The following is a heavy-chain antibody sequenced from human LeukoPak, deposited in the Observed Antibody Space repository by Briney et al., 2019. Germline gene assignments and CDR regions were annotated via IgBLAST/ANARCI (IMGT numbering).Heavy chain of an antibody. J-gene: IGHJ4*02. D-gene: IGHD3-3*01. CDR3: AKGYSDFHDFMVYYFDY. Sequence: GGSLRLSCAASGITFSDYSMSWIRQAPGKGLEWVSYIRSSGNTIYYADSVKGRFTISRDNAKNSLYLQMNSLRAEDTAVYYCAKGYSDFHDFMVYYFDYWGQGTLVTVSS. CDR1: GITFSDYS. V-gene: IGHV3-11*04. CDR2: IRSSGNTI.